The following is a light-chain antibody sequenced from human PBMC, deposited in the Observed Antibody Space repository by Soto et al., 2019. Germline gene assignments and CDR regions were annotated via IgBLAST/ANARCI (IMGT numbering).Light chain of an antibody. J-gene: IGLJ3*02. Sequence: QSVLTQPLSAPGTPGQTVTISWSGSSSNIATYSVYSYQQLPGTAPKLLIYENNQRPSGVPDRFSGSKSDTSASLAIAGLRSGDEADYYCAAWDDRLTVLFGGGTKVTVL. V-gene: IGLV1-47*01. CDR2: ENN. CDR1: SSNIATYS. CDR3: AAWDDRLTVL.